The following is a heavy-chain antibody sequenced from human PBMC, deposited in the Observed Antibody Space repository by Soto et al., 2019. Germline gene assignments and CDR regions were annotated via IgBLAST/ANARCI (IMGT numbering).Heavy chain of an antibody. V-gene: IGHV4-59*01. CDR2: IYYSGST. Sequence: SEILSLTCTFSGGSISIYYWSWIRQPPGKGLEWIGYIYYSGSTNYNPSLKSRVTISVDTSKNQFSLKLSSVTAADTAVYYCAREVRGYDILTGYYTRGYYGMDVWGQGTTVTVCS. J-gene: IGHJ6*02. CDR3: AREVRGYDILTGYYTRGYYGMDV. D-gene: IGHD3-9*01. CDR1: GGSISIYY.